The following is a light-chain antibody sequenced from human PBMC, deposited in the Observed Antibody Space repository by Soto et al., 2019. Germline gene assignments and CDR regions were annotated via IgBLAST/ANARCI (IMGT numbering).Light chain of an antibody. Sequence: EIVMTQSPLSLPATPGEPASISCRSSQSLLNSNGYTYLDWYLQKPGQSPQFLIYLVSNRSSGVPDRFSGSGSGTDFTLKISRVEPEDVGVYFCMQAAQTPYTFGQGTKLEIK. CDR1: QSLLNSNGYTY. J-gene: IGKJ2*01. CDR3: MQAAQTPYT. CDR2: LVS. V-gene: IGKV2-28*01.